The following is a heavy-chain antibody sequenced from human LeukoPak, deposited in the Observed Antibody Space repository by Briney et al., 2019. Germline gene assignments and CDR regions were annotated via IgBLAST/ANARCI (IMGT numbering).Heavy chain of an antibody. CDR2: INPNSGGT. CDR1: GYTFTGYY. V-gene: IGHV1-2*02. CDR3: ARGYCTNGVCYPNYYYYYMDV. D-gene: IGHD2-8*01. J-gene: IGHJ6*03. Sequence: ASVKVSCKASGYTFTGYYMHWVRQAPGQGLEWMGWINPNSGGTNYAQKFQGRVTMTRDTSISTAYMELSRLRSDDTAVYYCARGYCTNGVCYPNYYYYYMDVWGKGTTVTVSS.